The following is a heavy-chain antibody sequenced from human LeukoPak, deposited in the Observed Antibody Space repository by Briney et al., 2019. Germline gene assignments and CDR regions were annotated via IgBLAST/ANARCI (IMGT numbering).Heavy chain of an antibody. V-gene: IGHV1-8*01. CDR2: MNPNSGNT. CDR1: GYTFTSYD. D-gene: IGHD6-13*01. J-gene: IGHJ4*02. Sequence: ASVKVSCKASGYTFTSYDINWVRQATGQGLEWMGWMNPNSGNTGYAQKVQGRVTMTRNTSISTAYMELSSLRSEDTAVYYCATGYSSSWEFDYWGQGTLVTVSS. CDR3: ATGYSSSWEFDY.